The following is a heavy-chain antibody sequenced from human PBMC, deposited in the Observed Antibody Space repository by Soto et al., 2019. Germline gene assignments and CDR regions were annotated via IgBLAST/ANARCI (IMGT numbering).Heavy chain of an antibody. J-gene: IGHJ6*03. V-gene: IGHV4-59*01. CDR2: IYYSGST. CDR3: SIDHPLRYCSSTSCGYYYYMDV. Sequence: SETLSLTCTVSGGSISSYYWSWIRQPPGKGLEWIGYIYYSGSTNYNPSLKSLVTISVDTSKNQFSLKLSSVTAADTAVYYCSIDHPLRYCSSTSCGYYYYMDVWGKGTTVTVSS. D-gene: IGHD2-2*01. CDR1: GGSISSYY.